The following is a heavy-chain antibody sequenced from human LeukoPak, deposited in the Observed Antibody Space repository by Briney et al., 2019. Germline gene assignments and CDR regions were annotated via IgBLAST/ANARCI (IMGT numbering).Heavy chain of an antibody. CDR3: ARRAATWKMVRSRSSGYMDV. V-gene: IGHV4-34*01. CDR2: INHSGST. D-gene: IGHD3-10*01. CDR1: GGSFSGYY. Sequence: SETLSLTCAVYGGSFSGYYWSWIRQPPGKGLEWIGEINHSGSTNYNPSLKSRVTISVDTSKNQFSLKLSSVTAADTAVDYCARRAATWKMVRSRSSGYMDVWGKGTTVTVSS. J-gene: IGHJ6*03.